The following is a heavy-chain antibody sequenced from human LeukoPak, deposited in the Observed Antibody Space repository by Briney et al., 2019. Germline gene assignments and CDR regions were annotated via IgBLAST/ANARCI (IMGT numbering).Heavy chain of an antibody. Sequence: SETLSLTCAVYGGSFSGYYWSWIRQPPGKGLEWIGEINHSGRTNYNPSLTSRVTISVDTSKDQFSLKLSSVTAADTAVYYCARGVGFVKIDYWGQGTLVTVSS. CDR1: GGSFSGYY. V-gene: IGHV4-34*01. CDR2: INHSGRT. D-gene: IGHD3-10*01. J-gene: IGHJ4*02. CDR3: ARGVGFVKIDY.